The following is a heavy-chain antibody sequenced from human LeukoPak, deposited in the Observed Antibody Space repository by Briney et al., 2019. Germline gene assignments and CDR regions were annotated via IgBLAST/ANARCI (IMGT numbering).Heavy chain of an antibody. CDR1: GFTFTSSA. CDR2: IVVGSGNT. D-gene: IGHD3-3*01. J-gene: IGHJ4*02. Sequence: SVKVSCEASGFTFTSSAVQWVRQARGQRLEWIGWIVVGSGNTNYAQKFQERVTITRDMSTSTAYMELSSLRSEDTAVYYCAAVGTYYDFWSGYYPDYWGQGTLVTVSS. CDR3: AAVGTYYDFWSGYYPDY. V-gene: IGHV1-58*01.